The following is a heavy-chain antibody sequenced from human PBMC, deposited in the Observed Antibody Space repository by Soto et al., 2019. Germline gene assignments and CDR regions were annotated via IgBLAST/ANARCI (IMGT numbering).Heavy chain of an antibody. J-gene: IGHJ4*02. D-gene: IGHD1-26*01. CDR2: TNQDGSEK. V-gene: IGHV3-7*04. CDR1: GFSFRSDW. Sequence: EEQLVESGGGLVQPGGSLRLSCAVSGFSFRSDWMNWVRQAPGKGLEWVAHTNQDGSEKYYVDSVKGRFTIFRDNAKNSLYLKMNSRRAEDTVVYYCSGGVGDAFWGQGTLVTVSS. CDR3: SGGVGDAF.